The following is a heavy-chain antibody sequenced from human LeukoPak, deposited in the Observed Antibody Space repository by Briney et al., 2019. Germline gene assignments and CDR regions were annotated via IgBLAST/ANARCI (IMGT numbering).Heavy chain of an antibody. CDR3: AKVHYGSGSYIFYMDV. V-gene: IGHV3-23*01. Sequence: GGSLRLSCAASGVTFSSYAMSWVRQAPAKGLEWVSAMSGSGGSTYYADSVKGRFTISRDNSKNTLYLKMNSLRAEDTAVYYCAKVHYGSGSYIFYMDVWGKGTTVTVSS. D-gene: IGHD3-10*01. CDR1: GVTFSSYA. CDR2: MSGSGGST. J-gene: IGHJ6*03.